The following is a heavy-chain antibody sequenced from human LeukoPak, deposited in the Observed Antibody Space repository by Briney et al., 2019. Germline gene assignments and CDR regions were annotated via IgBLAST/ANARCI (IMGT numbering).Heavy chain of an antibody. D-gene: IGHD1-7*01. V-gene: IGHV3-23*01. J-gene: IGHJ5*01. CDR2: ISGSGGST. CDR1: GFTFSSYG. CDR3: AKSGTLGGPNWFDS. Sequence: GGSLRLSCVASGFTFSSYGMTWVRQAPGKGLEWVSGISGSGGSTYYADSVKGRFTISRDNSKNTLYVQMNSLRVEDTALYYCAKSGTLGGPNWFDSWGQGTLVTVSS.